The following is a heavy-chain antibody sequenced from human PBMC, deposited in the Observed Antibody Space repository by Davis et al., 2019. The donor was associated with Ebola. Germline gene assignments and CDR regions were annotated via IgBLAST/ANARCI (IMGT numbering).Heavy chain of an antibody. CDR3: ARADRYCTGGVCYWNYYYYYGMDV. J-gene: IGHJ6*02. D-gene: IGHD2-8*02. V-gene: IGHV4-34*01. CDR2: INHSGST. CDR1: GGSFSGYY. Sequence: MPSETLSLTCAVYGGSFSGYYWSWIRQPPGKGLEWIGEINHSGSTNYNPSLKSRVTISVDTSKNQFSLKLSSVTAADMAVYYCARADRYCTGGVCYWNYYYYYGMDVWGQGTTVTVSS.